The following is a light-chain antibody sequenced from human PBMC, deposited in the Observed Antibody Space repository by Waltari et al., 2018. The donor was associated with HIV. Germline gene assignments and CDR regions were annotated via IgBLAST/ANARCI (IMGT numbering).Light chain of an antibody. Sequence: TLGQRVTISCSGRRSNIGSNTVNWYQQLPGTAPKLLISDDNRRPSGVPARFSGSKSGTSASLAISGLQSEDEADYYCAAWDDNLNGLFGGGTKLTVL. J-gene: IGLJ2*01. CDR1: RSNIGSNT. CDR2: DDN. V-gene: IGLV1-44*01. CDR3: AAWDDNLNGL.